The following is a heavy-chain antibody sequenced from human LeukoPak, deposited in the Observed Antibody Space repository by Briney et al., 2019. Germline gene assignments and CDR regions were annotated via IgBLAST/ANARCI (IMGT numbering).Heavy chain of an antibody. CDR3: ATGVATAFTY. CDR2: VNPDSGDS. V-gene: IGHV1-2*02. J-gene: IGHJ4*02. Sequence: ASVTVSCKASGYTFTDCYIHLVRQAPGQGLEWMAFVNPDSGDSYSAPKFQGRVTMTRDTSISTAAMELNWLTSDDTAVYYCATGVATAFTYWGQGTLVTVSS. D-gene: IGHD5-12*01. CDR1: GYTFTDCY.